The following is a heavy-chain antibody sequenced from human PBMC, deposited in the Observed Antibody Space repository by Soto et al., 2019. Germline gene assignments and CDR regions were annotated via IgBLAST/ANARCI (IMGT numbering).Heavy chain of an antibody. CDR3: ALTYQGGQLVRYYYYGMDV. J-gene: IGHJ6*02. Sequence: SGPTLVKPTQTLTLTCTFSGFSLSTSGMCVSWIRQPPGKALEWLALIDWDDDKYYSTSLKTRLTISKDTSKNQVVLKITNMDPGDTATYYCALTYQGGQLVRYYYYGMDVWGQGTTVTVSS. V-gene: IGHV2-70*01. D-gene: IGHD6-6*01. CDR2: IDWDDDK. CDR1: GFSLSTSGMC.